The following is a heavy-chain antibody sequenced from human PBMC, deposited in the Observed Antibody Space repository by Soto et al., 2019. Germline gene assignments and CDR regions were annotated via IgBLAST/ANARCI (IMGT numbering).Heavy chain of an antibody. D-gene: IGHD6-6*01. Sequence: PSETLSLTCTVSGDSINNYYWNWIRQPAGKGLEWIGRFFTSGTPNYNPSLKSRVTMSVDTSRNQFSLKLTSVTAADTAVYYCARDQGRAARPYFYYGLDVWGQGTTVTVSS. J-gene: IGHJ6*02. CDR3: ARDQGRAARPYFYYGLDV. CDR2: FFTSGTP. V-gene: IGHV4-4*07. CDR1: GDSINNYY.